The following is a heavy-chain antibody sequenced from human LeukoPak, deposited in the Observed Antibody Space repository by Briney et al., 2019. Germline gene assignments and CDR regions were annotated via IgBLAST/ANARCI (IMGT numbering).Heavy chain of an antibody. CDR3: ARSTYYYDSSGYLYPSFFDY. Sequence: GGSLRLSCAASGFTFSSYSMNWVRQAPGKGLEWVSYISRTSHTIYYADSVKGRFTISRDNAKNSLYLQMNSLRDGDTAVYYYARSTYYYDSSGYLYPSFFDYWGQGNLVTVSS. J-gene: IGHJ4*02. V-gene: IGHV3-48*02. D-gene: IGHD3-22*01. CDR1: GFTFSSYS. CDR2: ISRTSHTI.